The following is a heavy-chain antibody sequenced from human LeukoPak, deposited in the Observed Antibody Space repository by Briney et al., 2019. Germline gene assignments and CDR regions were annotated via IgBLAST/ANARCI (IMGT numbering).Heavy chain of an antibody. CDR1: GYTFTSYD. D-gene: IGHD3-10*01. V-gene: IGHV1-18*01. CDR2: ISAYNGNT. J-gene: IGHJ5*01. CDR3: ASGSGSSSWLDS. Sequence: ASVKVSCKASGYTFTSYDINWVRQATGQGLEWMGWISAYNGNTNYAQKLQGRVTMTTDTSTSTAYMELRSLRSDDTAVYYCASGSGSSSWLDSWGQGTLVTVSS.